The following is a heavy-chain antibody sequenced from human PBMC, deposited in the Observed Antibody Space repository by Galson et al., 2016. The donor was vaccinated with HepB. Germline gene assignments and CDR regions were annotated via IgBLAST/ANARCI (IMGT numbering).Heavy chain of an antibody. V-gene: IGHV3-23*01. CDR2: ISGSGGDT. CDR1: GFSFRNYV. CDR3: AAITDY. J-gene: IGHJ4*02. Sequence: SLRLSCAASGFSFRNYVMSWVRQAPGKGLEWVSGISGSGGDTYYADSLKGRFAISRDNSKNTLYLQMNSLRAEDTAVYYCAAITDYWGQGTLVTVSS. D-gene: IGHD1-14*01.